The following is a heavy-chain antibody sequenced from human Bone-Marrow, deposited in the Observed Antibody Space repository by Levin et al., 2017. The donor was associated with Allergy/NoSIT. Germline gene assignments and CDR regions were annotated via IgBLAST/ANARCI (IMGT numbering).Heavy chain of an antibody. D-gene: IGHD6-19*01. CDR3: AKDESITVAADWFDP. Sequence: GESLKISCAGSGFTFSSYHMSWVRQAPGKGLEWVSAISGSGGDTYYADSVRGRFTVSRDNSKNTLYLQMNSLRAEDTAVYYCAKDESITVAADWFDPWGQGTLVTVSS. V-gene: IGHV3-23*01. CDR2: ISGSGGDT. J-gene: IGHJ5*02. CDR1: GFTFSSYH.